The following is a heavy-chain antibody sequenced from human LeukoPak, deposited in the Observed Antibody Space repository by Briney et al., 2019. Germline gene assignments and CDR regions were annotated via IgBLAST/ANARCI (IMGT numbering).Heavy chain of an antibody. J-gene: IGHJ2*01. Sequence: SETLSLTCTVSGGSISSSSYYWGWIRQPPGKGLEWIGSNYYSGSTYYNLSLKSRVTISVDTSKNQFSLKLSSVTAADTAVYYCARLWVGWYFDLWGRGTLVTVSS. CDR3: ARLWVGWYFDL. CDR2: NYYSGST. V-gene: IGHV4-39*01. CDR1: GGSISSSSYY. D-gene: IGHD1-26*01.